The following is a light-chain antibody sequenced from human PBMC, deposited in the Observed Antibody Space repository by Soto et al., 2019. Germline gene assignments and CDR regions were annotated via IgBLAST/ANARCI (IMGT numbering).Light chain of an antibody. J-gene: IGKJ4*01. V-gene: IGKV1-5*03. CDR1: QSISSW. CDR3: QQYERYPMT. CDR2: KAS. Sequence: DSQMTQYPSTLSASVGDRVTITCRASQSISSWLAWYQQKPGKAPELLISKASTLQSGVPPRFSGSGYGTEFTLTISSLQPDDFATYYCQQYERYPMTFGGGTKVDIK.